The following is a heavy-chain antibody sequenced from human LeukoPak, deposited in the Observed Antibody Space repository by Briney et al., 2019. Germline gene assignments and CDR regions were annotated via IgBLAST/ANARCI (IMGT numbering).Heavy chain of an antibody. V-gene: IGHV3-7*01. CDR3: ARCPYDSTGYYSVPSHLDY. Sequence: GRSLRLSCAASGFTFSIYWMTWVRQAPGKGLEWVANIKQDGSAKYYVDSLRGRFSISRDNVKNSLFLQMNSLSAEDTAVYYCARCPYDSTGYYSVPSHLDYWGQGTLVTVSS. CDR1: GFTFSIYW. D-gene: IGHD3-22*01. J-gene: IGHJ4*02. CDR2: IKQDGSAK.